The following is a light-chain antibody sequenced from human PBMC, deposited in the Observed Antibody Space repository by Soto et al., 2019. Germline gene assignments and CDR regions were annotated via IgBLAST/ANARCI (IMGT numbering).Light chain of an antibody. CDR3: QQDHSFPFT. J-gene: IGKJ4*01. Sequence: ALQMTQSPSSLSATVGDRVTITCRASQGITDDLSWYQQKPGRAPKLLIYAASSSQNGVPPRFSCSGSGTEFILTITSLQPEDFATYYCQQDHSFPFTFGGGTKVEIK. CDR1: QGITDD. CDR2: AAS. V-gene: IGKV1-6*01.